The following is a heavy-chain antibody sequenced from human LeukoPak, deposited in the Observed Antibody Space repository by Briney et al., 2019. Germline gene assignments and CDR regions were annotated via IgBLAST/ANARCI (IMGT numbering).Heavy chain of an antibody. J-gene: IGHJ4*02. CDR1: GFTFSSYA. V-gene: IGHV3-23*01. D-gene: IGHD5-12*01. CDR2: ISGSGGST. Sequence: GGSLRLSCAASGFTFSSYAMSWVRQAPGKGLEWVSAISGSGGSTYYADSVKGRFTISRDNSKNTLYLQMNSLRAEDTAVYYCAKDPLVATISPGYYFDYWGQGTLVTVYS. CDR3: AKDPLVATISPGYYFDY.